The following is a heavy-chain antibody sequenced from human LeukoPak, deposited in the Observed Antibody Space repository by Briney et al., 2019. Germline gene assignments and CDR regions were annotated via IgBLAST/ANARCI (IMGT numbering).Heavy chain of an antibody. V-gene: IGHV1-18*01. J-gene: IGHJ4*02. Sequence: VKVSCQASGYTFTSYGISWVRQAPGQGLEWMGWISAYNGNTNYAQKLQGRVTMTTDTSTSTAYVELRSLRSDDTAVYYCARLQEMGLFDYWGQGTLVTVSS. CDR2: ISAYNGNT. CDR1: GYTFTSYG. D-gene: IGHD4-4*01. CDR3: ARLQEMGLFDY.